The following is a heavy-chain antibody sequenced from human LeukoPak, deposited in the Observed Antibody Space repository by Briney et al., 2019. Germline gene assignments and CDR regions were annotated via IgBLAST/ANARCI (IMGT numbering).Heavy chain of an antibody. CDR1: GFTFSNYE. CDR2: ISISGSTI. V-gene: IGHV3-48*03. Sequence: PGGSLRLSCAASGFTFSNYEMNWVRQAPGKGLEWVSYISISGSTIYYADSVKGRFTISRDNANNSLYLQLNSLRDGDTAVYYCASCVVGAPGVFDSWGQGTLVTVSS. D-gene: IGHD1-26*01. J-gene: IGHJ4*02. CDR3: ASCVVGAPGVFDS.